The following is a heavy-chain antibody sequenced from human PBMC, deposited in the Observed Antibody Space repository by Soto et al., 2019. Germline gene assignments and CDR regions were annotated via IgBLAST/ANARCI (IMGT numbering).Heavy chain of an antibody. CDR2: INHSGST. V-gene: IGHV4-34*01. Sequence: SETLSLTCAVYGGSFSGYYWSWIRQPPGKGLEWIGEINHSGSTIYNPSLKSRVTISVDTSKNQFSLKLSSVTAADTAVYYCARSAEYCTNGVCYWDYYYYYMDVWGKGTTVTVSS. D-gene: IGHD2-8*01. CDR1: GGSFSGYY. J-gene: IGHJ6*03. CDR3: ARSAEYCTNGVCYWDYYYYYMDV.